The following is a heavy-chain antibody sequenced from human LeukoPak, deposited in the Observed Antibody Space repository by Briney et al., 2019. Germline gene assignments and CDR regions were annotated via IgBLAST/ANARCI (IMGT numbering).Heavy chain of an antibody. CDR3: RGSGSYYTTDDAFDI. CDR2: IKSKTDGGTT. V-gene: IGHV3-15*01. D-gene: IGHD3-10*01. Sequence: GGSLRLSCAASGFTFSNAWMRWVRQAPGKGLEWVGRIKSKTDGGTTDYAAPVKGRFTISRDDSKNTLYLQMNSLKTEDTAVYYCRGSGSYYTTDDAFDIWGQGTMVTVSS. J-gene: IGHJ3*02. CDR1: GFTFSNAW.